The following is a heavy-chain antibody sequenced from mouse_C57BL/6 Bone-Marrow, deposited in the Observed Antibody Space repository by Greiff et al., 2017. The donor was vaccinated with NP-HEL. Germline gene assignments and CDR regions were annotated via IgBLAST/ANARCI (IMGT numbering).Heavy chain of an antibody. CDR2: IYPNNGGT. Sequence: VQLQQSGPELVKPGASVKVPCKASGYKFTDYNMDWVKQSHGKSLEWIGDIYPNNGGTIYNQKFKGKATLTVDKSSSTAYMELRSLTSEDTAVYYCARGGSFAYWGQGTLVTVSA. CDR3: ARGGSFAY. D-gene: IGHD1-2*01. CDR1: GYKFTDYN. V-gene: IGHV1-18*01. J-gene: IGHJ3*01.